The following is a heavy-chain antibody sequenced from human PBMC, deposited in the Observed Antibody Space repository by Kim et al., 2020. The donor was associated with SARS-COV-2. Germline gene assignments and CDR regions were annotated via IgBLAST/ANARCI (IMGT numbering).Heavy chain of an antibody. D-gene: IGHD2-21*01. Sequence: SETLSLTCSVSGASISHFYWNWVRQAAGKGLEWIGRISGGGSVAYNPSLKSRLSMSVDISRNQFSLGLNSLTAPDTATYYCARGQSCGPEISCNVNILELWSQGTLRTVSS. CDR2: ISGGGSV. CDR3: ARGQSCGPEISCNVNILEL. CDR1: GASISHFY. V-gene: IGHV4-4*07. J-gene: IGHJ3*01.